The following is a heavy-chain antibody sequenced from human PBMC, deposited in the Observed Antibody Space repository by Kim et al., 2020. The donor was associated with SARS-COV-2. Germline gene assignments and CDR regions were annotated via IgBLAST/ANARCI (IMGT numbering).Heavy chain of an antibody. V-gene: IGHV3-11*05. CDR1: GFTFSDYD. CDR3: ARGGRYNSRAHVWKV. D-gene: IGHD3-22*01. Sequence: GGSLRLSCAASGFTFSDYDMNWVRQAPGKGLEWVSYIGSDGGSTNYADSVSGRFTISRDNAKNLQFLQMNRLGAEDAALYYCARGGRYNSRAHVWKVWG. J-gene: IGHJ3*01. CDR2: IGSDGGST.